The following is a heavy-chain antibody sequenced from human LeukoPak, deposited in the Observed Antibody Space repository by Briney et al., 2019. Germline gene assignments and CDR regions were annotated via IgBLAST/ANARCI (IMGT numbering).Heavy chain of an antibody. Sequence: PGRSLRLSCAASGFTFSSYAMHWVRQAPGKGLEWVAVISYDGSKKYYADSVKGRFTISRDNSKNTLYLQMNSLRAEDTAVYYCARDFVVTGLMKGYYYYGMDVWGQGTTVTVPS. CDR1: GFTFSSYA. CDR3: ARDFVVTGLMKGYYYYGMDV. J-gene: IGHJ6*02. V-gene: IGHV3-30-3*01. CDR2: ISYDGSKK. D-gene: IGHD2-21*01.